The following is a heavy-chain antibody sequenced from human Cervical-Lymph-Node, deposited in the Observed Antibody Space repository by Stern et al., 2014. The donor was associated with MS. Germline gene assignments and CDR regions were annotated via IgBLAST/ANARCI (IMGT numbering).Heavy chain of an antibody. J-gene: IGHJ4*02. CDR3: ARIRTTTRWYRYLDY. D-gene: IGHD1-1*01. CDR2: IFANGEK. V-gene: IGHV2-26*01. Sequence: QITLKESGPVLVKPTETLTLTCTVSGFSISNGSMGVTWIRQAPGKALEWVANIFANGEKTYSPSLRIRLTISRDISKTQVVLNMINVDPVDTATYYCARIRTTTRWYRYLDYWGQGTLVTVSS. CDR1: GFSISNGSMG.